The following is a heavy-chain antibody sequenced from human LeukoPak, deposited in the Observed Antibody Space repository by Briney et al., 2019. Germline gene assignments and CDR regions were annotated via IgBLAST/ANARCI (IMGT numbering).Heavy chain of an antibody. CDR2: IYYSGST. V-gene: IGHV4-31*03. CDR3: AAYGLGSSRRFDP. Sequence: PSETLSLTCTVSGGSISSAGYYWTWIRQHPGKGLEWIGYIYYSGSTYYSPSLKSRVTISLDTSKNQLSLNLSSVTAADTAVYYCAAYGLGSSRRFDPWGQGTLVTVSS. J-gene: IGHJ5*02. D-gene: IGHD3-10*01. CDR1: GGSISSAGYY.